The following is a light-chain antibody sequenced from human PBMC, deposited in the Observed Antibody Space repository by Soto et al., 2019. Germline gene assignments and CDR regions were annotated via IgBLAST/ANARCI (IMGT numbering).Light chain of an antibody. CDR3: QQYHDWPIT. J-gene: IGKJ5*01. Sequence: EIVMTQSPATLSVSPGESATLSCRASQSVSTHLAWYQQIPGQAPRLLIYGTSTRAAGIPARFSGRGSGTEFTFTISSLQSEDFAVYHCQQYHDWPITFGQGTRLEI. CDR2: GTS. CDR1: QSVSTH. V-gene: IGKV3-15*01.